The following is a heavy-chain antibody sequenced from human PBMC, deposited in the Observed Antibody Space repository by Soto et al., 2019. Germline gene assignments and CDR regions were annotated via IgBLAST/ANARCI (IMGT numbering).Heavy chain of an antibody. CDR2: ISAYNGNT. Sequence: GASVKVSCKASGYTFTSYGISWVRQAPGQGLEWMGWISAYNGNTNYAQKLQGRVTMTTDTSTSTAHMELRSLRSDDTAVYYCARVSGIRVAGHMSYWGQGTLVTVSS. CDR1: GYTFTSYG. CDR3: ARVSGIRVAGHMSY. V-gene: IGHV1-18*01. J-gene: IGHJ4*02. D-gene: IGHD6-19*01.